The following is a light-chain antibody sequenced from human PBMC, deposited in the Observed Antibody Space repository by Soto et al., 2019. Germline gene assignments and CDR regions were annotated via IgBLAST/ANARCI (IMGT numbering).Light chain of an antibody. CDR2: GAS. V-gene: IGKV3D-15*01. CDR3: QQYHHSPPYT. J-gene: IGKJ2*01. CDR1: ESVSDN. Sequence: DIVMTQSPATLSVSPGETATLSCRASESVSDNLAWYQQKPGQAPRLLIYGASTRATGIPARFSGSGSGTEFTLTISSLQSEDFALYSCQQYHHSPPYTFGQGTKLEIK.